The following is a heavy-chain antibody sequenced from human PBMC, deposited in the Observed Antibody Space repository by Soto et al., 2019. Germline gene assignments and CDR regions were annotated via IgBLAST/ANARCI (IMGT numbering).Heavy chain of an antibody. D-gene: IGHD2-2*01. J-gene: IGHJ5*02. CDR1: GFTFSSYG. CDR3: AKIPPPTNWFDP. Sequence: GGSLRLSCAASGFTFSSYGMHWVRQAPGKGLEWVAVISYDGSNKYYADSVKGRFTISRDNSKNTLYLQMNSLRAEDTAVYYCAKIPPPTNWFDPWGQGTLVTVSS. V-gene: IGHV3-30*18. CDR2: ISYDGSNK.